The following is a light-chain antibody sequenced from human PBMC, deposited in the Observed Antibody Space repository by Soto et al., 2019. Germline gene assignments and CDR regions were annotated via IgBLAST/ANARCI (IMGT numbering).Light chain of an antibody. Sequence: DIQMTQSPSSLSASVGDRVTITCRASQSISSYLNWYQQKPGKAPKLLIYGASTLQSGVPSRFSGVGSGTDFTLTINSLQPEDFATYFCQQIFITPITFGQGTRLEIK. J-gene: IGKJ5*01. CDR1: QSISSY. CDR3: QQIFITPIT. CDR2: GAS. V-gene: IGKV1-39*01.